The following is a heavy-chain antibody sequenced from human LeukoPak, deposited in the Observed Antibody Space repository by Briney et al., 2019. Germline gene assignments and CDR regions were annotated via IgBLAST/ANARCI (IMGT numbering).Heavy chain of an antibody. CDR2: IWYGGSNK. CDR1: GFTFSSYG. J-gene: IGHJ4*02. V-gene: IGHV3-30*02. Sequence: QTGGSLRLSCAASGFTFSSYGMHWVRQAPGKGLEWVAVIWYGGSNKYYADSVKGRFTISRDNSKNTLYLQMNSLRAEDTAVYYCAKGLGEDQYYFDYWGQGTLVTVSS. D-gene: IGHD2-2*01. CDR3: AKGLGEDQYYFDY.